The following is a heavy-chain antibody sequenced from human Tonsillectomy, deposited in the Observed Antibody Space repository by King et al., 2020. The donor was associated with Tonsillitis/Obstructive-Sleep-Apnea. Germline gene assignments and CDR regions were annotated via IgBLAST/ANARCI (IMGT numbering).Heavy chain of an antibody. CDR2: INTNTGNP. CDR3: ARADYDFWSGYLAYYYYMDV. J-gene: IGHJ6*03. V-gene: IGHV7-4-1*02. D-gene: IGHD3-3*01. CDR1: GYTFTSYS. Sequence: VQLVESGSELKKPGASVKVSCTASGYTFTSYSIYWVRQAPGQGLEWMGWINTNTGNPTYAQGFTGRFVFSLDTSVSTAYLQISSLKAEDTAVYYCARADYDFWSGYLAYYYYMDVWGKGTTVTVSS.